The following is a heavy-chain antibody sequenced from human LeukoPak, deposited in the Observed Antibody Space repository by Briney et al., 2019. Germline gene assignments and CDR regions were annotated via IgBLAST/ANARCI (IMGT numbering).Heavy chain of an antibody. CDR3: ARHGKGVTYFYTFDI. D-gene: IGHD2/OR15-2a*01. CDR1: GGSITNYC. Sequence: KASETLSLTCTASGGSITNYCWSWIRQPPGEGLEWIGYVYASGATNSNPSLKSRVTISVDTSKNQFSLKLSSVTAADTAVYYCARHGKGVTYFYTFDIWGQGTVVAVSS. J-gene: IGHJ3*02. CDR2: VYASGAT. V-gene: IGHV4-59*08.